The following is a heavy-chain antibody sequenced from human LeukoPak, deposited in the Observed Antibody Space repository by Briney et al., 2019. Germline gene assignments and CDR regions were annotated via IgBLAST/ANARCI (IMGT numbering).Heavy chain of an antibody. CDR3: ARGGGTWLYYDSSGYSFDI. CDR2: ISAYNGNT. Sequence: ASVKVSCTASGYTFTSYYMHWVRQAPGQGLEWMGWISAYNGNTNYAQKLQGRVTMTTDTSTSTAYMELRSLRSDDTAVYYCARGGGTWLYYDSSGYSFDIWGQGTMVTVSS. V-gene: IGHV1-18*04. CDR1: GYTFTSYY. D-gene: IGHD3-22*01. J-gene: IGHJ3*02.